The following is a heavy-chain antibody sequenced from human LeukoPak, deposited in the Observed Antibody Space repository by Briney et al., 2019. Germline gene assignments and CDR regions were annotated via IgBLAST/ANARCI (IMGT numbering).Heavy chain of an antibody. V-gene: IGHV3-23*01. Sequence: GGSLRLSCAASGFTFSSYAMSWVRQAPGKGLEWVSAISGSGGSTYYADSVKGRFTIFRDNSKNTLYLQMNSLRAEGTAVYYCAKDVNDILTGPPDYWGQGTLVTVPS. CDR2: ISGSGGST. CDR3: AKDVNDILTGPPDY. D-gene: IGHD3-9*01. J-gene: IGHJ4*02. CDR1: GFTFSSYA.